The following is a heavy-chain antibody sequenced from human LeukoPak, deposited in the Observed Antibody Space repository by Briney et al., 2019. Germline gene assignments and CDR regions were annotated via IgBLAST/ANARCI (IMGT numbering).Heavy chain of an antibody. Sequence: ASAKLSGKASGYTFTGYYLHWGRQPPGQGLEWMGWINPNSGATNSAEKFRGRVTMNRETSINTAYLEFNSLTSDDTAVYYCVGVDNVRAFDPWGQGSLVIVSS. CDR3: VGVDNVRAFDP. V-gene: IGHV1-2*02. CDR2: INPNSGAT. CDR1: GYTFTGYY. D-gene: IGHD2-2*03. J-gene: IGHJ5*02.